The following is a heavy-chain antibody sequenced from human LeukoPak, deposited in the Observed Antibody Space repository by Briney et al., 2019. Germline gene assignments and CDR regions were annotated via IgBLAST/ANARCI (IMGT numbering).Heavy chain of an antibody. J-gene: IGHJ5*02. Sequence: SETLSLTCAVYGGSFSGYYWSWIRQPPGKGLEWIGEINHSGSTNYNPSLKSRVTISVDTSKNQFSLKLSSVTAADTAVYYCARVSGRADRVVVVPAAIRKARNNWFDPWGQGTLVTVSS. V-gene: IGHV4-34*01. CDR1: GGSFSGYY. CDR3: ARVSGRADRVVVVPAAIRKARNNWFDP. D-gene: IGHD2-2*01. CDR2: INHSGST.